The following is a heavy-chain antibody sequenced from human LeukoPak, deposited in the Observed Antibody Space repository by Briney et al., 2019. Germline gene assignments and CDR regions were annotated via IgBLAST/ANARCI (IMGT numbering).Heavy chain of an antibody. V-gene: IGHV1-2*02. J-gene: IGHJ4*02. Sequence: ASVTVSCKASGYTFTGYYMHWVRQAPGQGLEWMGWINPNSGGTNYAQKFQGRVTMTRDTSISTAYMELSRLRSDDTAVYFCARAVVAIAAQNYWGQGTLVTVSS. CDR3: ARAVVAIAAQNY. CDR1: GYTFTGYY. D-gene: IGHD6-6*01. CDR2: INPNSGGT.